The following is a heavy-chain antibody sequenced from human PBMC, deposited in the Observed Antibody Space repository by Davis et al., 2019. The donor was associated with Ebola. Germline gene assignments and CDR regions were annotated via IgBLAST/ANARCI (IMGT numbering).Heavy chain of an antibody. Sequence: SVKVSCKASGGTFSSYAISWVRQAPGQGLEWMGGIIPIFGTANYAQKFQGRVTITADKSTSTAYMELSSLRSEDTAVYYCARGGIAAPQGHYYYGMDVWGQGTTVTVSS. CDR3: ARGGIAAPQGHYYYGMDV. D-gene: IGHD6-6*01. V-gene: IGHV1-69*06. CDR1: GGTFSSYA. J-gene: IGHJ6*02. CDR2: IIPIFGTA.